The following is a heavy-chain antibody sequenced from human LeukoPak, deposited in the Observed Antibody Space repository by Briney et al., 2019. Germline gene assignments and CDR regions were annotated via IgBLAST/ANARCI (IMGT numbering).Heavy chain of an antibody. CDR3: ARGKYQSLYYYYYMDV. CDR2: IIPIFGTA. J-gene: IGHJ6*03. CDR1: GGTFSSYA. Sequence: ASVKVSCKASGGTFSSYAISWVRQAPEQGLEWMGGIIPIFGTANYAQKFQGRVTITTDESTSTAYMELSSLRSEDTAVYYCARGKYQSLYYYYYMDVWGKGTTVTVSS. V-gene: IGHV1-69*05. D-gene: IGHD2-2*01.